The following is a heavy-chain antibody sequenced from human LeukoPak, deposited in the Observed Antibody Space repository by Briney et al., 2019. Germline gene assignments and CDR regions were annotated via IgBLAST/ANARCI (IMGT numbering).Heavy chain of an antibody. CDR1: GFTVSSNY. CDR2: IYSGGST. CDR3: ARPYYDSSGYYSY. J-gene: IGHJ4*02. Sequence: GGSLRLSCVASGFTVSSNYMSWVRQAPGKGLEWVSVIYSGGSTYYADSVKGRFTISRDNSKNTLYLQMNSLRAEDTAVYYCARPYYDSSGYYSYWGQGTLVTVSS. D-gene: IGHD3-22*01. V-gene: IGHV3-66*04.